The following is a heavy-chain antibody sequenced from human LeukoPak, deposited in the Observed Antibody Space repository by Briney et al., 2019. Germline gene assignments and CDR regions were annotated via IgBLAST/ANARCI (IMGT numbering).Heavy chain of an antibody. CDR3: ARSSGWYG. J-gene: IGHJ4*02. V-gene: IGHV1-46*01. Sequence: ASVKVSCKASGYTFTSYYMHWVRQAPGQGLEWMGIINPSGGDTSYAQKFQGRLTMTRDTSTNTVYMELTSLRAEDTAVYYCARSSGWYGWGQGTLVTVSS. CDR1: GYTFTSYY. D-gene: IGHD6-19*01. CDR2: INPSGGDT.